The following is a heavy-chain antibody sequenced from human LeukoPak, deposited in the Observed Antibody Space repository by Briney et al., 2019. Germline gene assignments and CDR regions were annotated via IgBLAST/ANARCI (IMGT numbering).Heavy chain of an antibody. CDR3: ARAMYYYDSSGYYPDPFDY. J-gene: IGHJ4*02. Sequence: ASVKVSCKASGYTFTSYDINWVRQATGQGLEWMGWMNPNSGNTGYAQKFQGRVTMTRNTSIGTAYMELSSLRSEDTAVYYCARAMYYYDSSGYYPDPFDYWGQGTLVTVSS. CDR2: MNPNSGNT. V-gene: IGHV1-8*01. D-gene: IGHD3-22*01. CDR1: GYTFTSYD.